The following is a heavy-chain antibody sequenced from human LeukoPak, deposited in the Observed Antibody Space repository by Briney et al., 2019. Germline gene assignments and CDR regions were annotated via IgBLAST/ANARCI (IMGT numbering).Heavy chain of an antibody. D-gene: IGHD3-3*02. CDR3: TALARDY. Sequence: GGSLRLXCAASGFIVSSNYMTWDRQAPGKGLEWVSVIHNDGSTYYADSVKGRFTISRDNSKNTLYLQMHSLRVEDTAVYYCTALARDYWGQGILVTVSS. V-gene: IGHV3-53*01. CDR2: IHNDGST. J-gene: IGHJ4*02. CDR1: GFIVSSNY.